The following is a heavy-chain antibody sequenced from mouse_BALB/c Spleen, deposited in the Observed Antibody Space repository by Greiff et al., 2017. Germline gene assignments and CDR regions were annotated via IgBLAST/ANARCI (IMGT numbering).Heavy chain of an antibody. CDR3: ARYDYSFDY. Sequence: EVQLVESGPGLVKPSQSLSLTCSVTGYSITSGYYWNWIRQFPGNKLEWMGYISYDGSNNYNPSLKNRISITRDTSKNQFFLKLNSVTTEDTATYYCARYDYSFDYWGQGTTLTVSS. V-gene: IGHV3-6*02. CDR1: GYSITSGYY. CDR2: ISYDGSN. D-gene: IGHD2-4*01. J-gene: IGHJ2*01.